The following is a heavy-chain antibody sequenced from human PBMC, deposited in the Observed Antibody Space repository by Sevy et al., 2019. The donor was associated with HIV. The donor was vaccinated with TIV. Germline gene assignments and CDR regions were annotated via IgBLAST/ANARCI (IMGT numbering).Heavy chain of an antibody. Sequence: GGSLRLSCTASGFTFSTYAMSWVRQAPGKGLEWVSGISGSGGSTYYADSVKGRFTISRDNSRNTLYLQMSSLRAEDTAVYYCAKDLYYDNTVFDYWGQGTLVTVSS. CDR3: AKDLYYDNTVFDY. J-gene: IGHJ4*02. CDR1: GFTFSTYA. D-gene: IGHD3-22*01. CDR2: ISGSGGST. V-gene: IGHV3-23*01.